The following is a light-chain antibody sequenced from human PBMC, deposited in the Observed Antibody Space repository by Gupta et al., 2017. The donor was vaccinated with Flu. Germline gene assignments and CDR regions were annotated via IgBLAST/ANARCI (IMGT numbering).Light chain of an antibody. CDR1: QSVDTK. CDR3: LQYNSWPYT. V-gene: IGKV3-15*01. J-gene: IGKJ2*01. CDR2: AAS. Sequence: EIVMTQSPATLSVSPGERATLSCRASQSVDTKLAWYQQKPGQSHRLLIYAASTSATGIPARFSGSGSGTKFTLTISSLQSEDFAIYYCLQYNSWPYTFGRGTKLEIK.